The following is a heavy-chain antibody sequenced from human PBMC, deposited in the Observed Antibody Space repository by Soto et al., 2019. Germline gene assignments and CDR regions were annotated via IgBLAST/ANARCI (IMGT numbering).Heavy chain of an antibody. D-gene: IGHD5-18*01. CDR1: GYSFTSYW. V-gene: IGHV5-10-1*01. Sequence: GESLKISCKGSGYSFTSYWISWVRQMPGQGLEWMGRINPSDSYTNYSPSFQGHVTISADKSISTAYLQWSSLKASDTAMYYCARRSRGYSYDTYGMDVWGQGTTVTVSS. J-gene: IGHJ6*02. CDR2: INPSDSYT. CDR3: ARRSRGYSYDTYGMDV.